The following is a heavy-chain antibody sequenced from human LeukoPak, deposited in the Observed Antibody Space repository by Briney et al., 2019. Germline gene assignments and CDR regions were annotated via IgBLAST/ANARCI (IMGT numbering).Heavy chain of an antibody. J-gene: IGHJ4*02. CDR3: AKDLSLYGSGSYFDY. D-gene: IGHD3-10*01. V-gene: IGHV3-23*01. Sequence: GGSLRLSCAASGFTFSSHAMSWVRQAPGKGLEWVSAISGSGGSTYYADSVKGRFTISRDNSKNTLYLQMNSLRAEGMAVYYCAKDLSLYGSGSYFDYWGQGTLVTVSS. CDR2: ISGSGGST. CDR1: GFTFSSHA.